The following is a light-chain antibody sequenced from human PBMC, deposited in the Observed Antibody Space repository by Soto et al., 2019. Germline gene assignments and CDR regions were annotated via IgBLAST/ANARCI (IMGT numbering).Light chain of an antibody. Sequence: IQLTQSPSSLSASVGDRVTSTCRASQSISTYVLWYQQKPGKAPKLLIYATSSLQNGVPSRFSGSGSGTDFTLTISSLQPEDFATYDCQQRYSTPPGTFGQGTKVDIK. J-gene: IGKJ1*01. CDR3: QQRYSTPPGT. V-gene: IGKV1-39*01. CDR2: ATS. CDR1: QSISTY.